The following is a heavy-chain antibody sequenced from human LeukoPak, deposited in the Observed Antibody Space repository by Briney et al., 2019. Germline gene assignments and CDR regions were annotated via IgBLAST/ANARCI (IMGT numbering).Heavy chain of an antibody. CDR3: VKHFNY. CDR1: GFTFSNYA. V-gene: IGHV3-64*05. J-gene: IGHJ4*02. Sequence: AGSLRLSCSASGFTFSNYAMYWVRQAPGKGLEYVSAISSNGGSTYYADSVKGRFTISRDNSKNTLYVQMSSLRAEDTAVYYCVKHFNYWGQGTLVTVSS. CDR2: ISSNGGST.